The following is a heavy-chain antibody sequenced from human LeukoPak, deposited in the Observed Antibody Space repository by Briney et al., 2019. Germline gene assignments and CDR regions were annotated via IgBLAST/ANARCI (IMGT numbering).Heavy chain of an antibody. V-gene: IGHV3-9*01. D-gene: IGHD3-22*01. J-gene: IGHJ4*02. CDR2: ISWNSGSI. Sequence: PGRSLRLSCAASGFTFDDYAMHWVRQAPGKGLEWVSGISWNSGSIGYADSVKGRFTISRDNAKNSLYLQMNSLRAEDTALYYCAKDSYYDSSGPLDYWGQGTLVTVSS. CDR1: GFTFDDYA. CDR3: AKDSYYDSSGPLDY.